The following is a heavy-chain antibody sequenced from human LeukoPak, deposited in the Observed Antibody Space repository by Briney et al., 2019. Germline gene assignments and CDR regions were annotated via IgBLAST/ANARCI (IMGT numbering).Heavy chain of an antibody. V-gene: IGHV4-59*01. CDR2: IYYSGST. CDR3: ARSWGEQLVHRMAFDI. CDR1: GGSISSYY. Sequence: SETLSLTCTVSGGSISSYYWSWIRQPPWKGLEWIGYIYYSGSTNYNPSLKSRVTISVGTSKNQFSLKLSSVTAADTAVYYCARSWGEQLVHRMAFDIWGQGTMVTVSS. J-gene: IGHJ3*02. D-gene: IGHD6-6*01.